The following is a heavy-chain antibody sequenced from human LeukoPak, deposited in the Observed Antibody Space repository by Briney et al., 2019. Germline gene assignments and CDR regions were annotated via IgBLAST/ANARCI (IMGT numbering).Heavy chain of an antibody. CDR3: AREVIAVGCAY. Sequence: PGGSLRLSCAASGFTFNDYAMYWVRQTPGKGLEWVTLISYDGYDKSYADSVRGRFTISRDNSKNTLYLQMNRLTVEDTAVYYCAREVIAVGCAYWGQGTLVTVSS. V-gene: IGHV3-30-3*01. D-gene: IGHD6-19*01. J-gene: IGHJ4*02. CDR2: ISYDGYDK. CDR1: GFTFNDYA.